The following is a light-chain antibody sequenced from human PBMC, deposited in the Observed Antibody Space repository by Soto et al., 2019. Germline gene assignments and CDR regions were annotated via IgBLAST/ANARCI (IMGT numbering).Light chain of an antibody. Sequence: EVVLTQSPATLSLSPGESATLSCRASQNVGHNLAWYQQTPGQAPRLLIYAGSDRATGIPARFRGSGSDTDFTLTITSVEPEDFAVYYCQQRSRWPRDTFGQGTKLEIK. V-gene: IGKV3-11*01. CDR2: AGS. CDR1: QNVGHN. CDR3: QQRSRWPRDT. J-gene: IGKJ2*01.